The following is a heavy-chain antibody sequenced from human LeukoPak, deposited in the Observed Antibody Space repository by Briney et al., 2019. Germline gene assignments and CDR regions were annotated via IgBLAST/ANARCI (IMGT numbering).Heavy chain of an antibody. CDR2: IYPGDSDT. J-gene: IGHJ3*02. Sequence: GESLKISCKGSGYSFTSYWIGWVRQMPGKGLEWMGIIYPGDSDTRYSPSFQGQVTISADKSISTAYLQWSSLKASDTAMYYCARPGEAFGESDAFDIWGQGTMVTVSS. V-gene: IGHV5-51*01. CDR3: ARPGEAFGESDAFDI. D-gene: IGHD3-10*01. CDR1: GYSFTSYW.